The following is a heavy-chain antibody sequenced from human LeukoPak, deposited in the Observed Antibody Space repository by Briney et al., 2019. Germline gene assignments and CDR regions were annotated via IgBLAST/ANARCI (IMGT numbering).Heavy chain of an antibody. CDR2: IKQDGSEK. V-gene: IGHV3-7*01. D-gene: IGHD4-17*01. Sequence: GGSLRLSCAASGFTFSNFWMHWVRQAPGKGLEWVANIKQDGSEKYYVDSVKGRFTISRDNAKKSLYLQMNSLRAEDTAVYYCARDYGAADYWGQGTLVTVSS. CDR3: ARDYGAADY. J-gene: IGHJ4*02. CDR1: GFTFSNFW.